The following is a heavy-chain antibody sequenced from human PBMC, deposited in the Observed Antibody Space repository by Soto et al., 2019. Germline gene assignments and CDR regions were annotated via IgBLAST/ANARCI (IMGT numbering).Heavy chain of an antibody. J-gene: IGHJ4*02. D-gene: IGHD6-13*01. Sequence: QVQLVESGGGVVQPGTSLRLSCAASGFPFSRHGMHWVRQAPGKGLEWVAIVWYDGSNKYYADSVKGRFTISRDNSKNTLSLQMNSLRAEDTAVYYCAGDGPSPKSWPYVDYWGLGTLVTVSS. V-gene: IGHV3-33*01. CDR2: VWYDGSNK. CDR3: AGDGPSPKSWPYVDY. CDR1: GFPFSRHG.